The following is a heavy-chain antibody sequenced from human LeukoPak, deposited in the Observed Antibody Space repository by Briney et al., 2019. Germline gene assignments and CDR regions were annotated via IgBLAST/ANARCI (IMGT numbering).Heavy chain of an antibody. V-gene: IGHV1-18*01. CDR1: GYTFTTYG. Sequence: ASVKVSCKASGYTFTTYGISWARQAPGQGLEWMGWISAYNGNTNYAQKLQGRVTMTRDTSISTAYMELSRLRSDDTAVYYCARGTPLWFGDPHWFDPWGQGTLVTVSS. CDR3: ARGTPLWFGDPHWFDP. J-gene: IGHJ5*02. CDR2: ISAYNGNT. D-gene: IGHD3-10*01.